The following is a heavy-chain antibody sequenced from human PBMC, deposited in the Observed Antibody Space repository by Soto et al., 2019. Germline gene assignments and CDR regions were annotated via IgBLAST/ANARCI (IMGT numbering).Heavy chain of an antibody. CDR3: ARLEGFKVMDV. Sequence: SETLSLTCTVSGGSISSSSYYWGWIRQPPGKGLEWIGNVYYSGSTYYNPSLKSRVTISVDTSKNQFSLRLRSVTAADTAVYYCARLEGFKVMDVWSQGTTVTVSS. CDR2: VYYSGST. J-gene: IGHJ6*02. D-gene: IGHD3-3*01. V-gene: IGHV4-39*01. CDR1: GGSISSSSYY.